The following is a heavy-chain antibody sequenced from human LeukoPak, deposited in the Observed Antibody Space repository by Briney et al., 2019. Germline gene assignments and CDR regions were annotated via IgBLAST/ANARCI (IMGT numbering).Heavy chain of an antibody. CDR3: ARRAASSGYYFDQ. CDR1: GFTFSSYA. CDR2: ISSSGGNT. V-gene: IGHV3-23*01. J-gene: IGHJ4*02. D-gene: IGHD6-19*01. Sequence: PGGSLRLSCAASGFTFSSYAMTWVRPGPGKGRAWVSTISSSGGNTYNADSVKGRFTISRDNSKNTLYLQMNSLRAEDTAVYYCARRAASSGYYFDQWGQGTLVTVSS.